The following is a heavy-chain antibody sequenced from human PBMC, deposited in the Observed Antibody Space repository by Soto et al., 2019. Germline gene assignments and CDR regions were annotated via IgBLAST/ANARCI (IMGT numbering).Heavy chain of an antibody. D-gene: IGHD3-10*01. CDR1: GGSISSSSYY. Sequence: SSETLSLTCTVSGGSISSSSYYWGWIRQPPGKGLEWIGSIYYSGSTYYNPSLKSRVTISVDTSKNQFSLKLSSVTAADTAVYYCASGVDVLLWFGELLYGWFYPWGQGTLVTVSS. V-gene: IGHV4-39*01. J-gene: IGHJ5*02. CDR3: ASGVDVLLWFGELLYGWFYP. CDR2: IYYSGST.